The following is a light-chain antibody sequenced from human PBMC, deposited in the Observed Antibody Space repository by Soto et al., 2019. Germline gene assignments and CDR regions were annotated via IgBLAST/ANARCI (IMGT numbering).Light chain of an antibody. V-gene: IGLV2-11*01. J-gene: IGLJ1*01. CDR1: SSDVGNYNS. Sequence: QSVLTQPRSVSGSPGQSVTMSCTGASSDVGNYNSVSWYQQHPGKAPKLIIYDVRKRPSGVPDRFSGSKSGNTASLTISGLQAEDEADYYCSSYTSSRTLFGTGTKVTVL. CDR3: SSYTSSRTL. CDR2: DVR.